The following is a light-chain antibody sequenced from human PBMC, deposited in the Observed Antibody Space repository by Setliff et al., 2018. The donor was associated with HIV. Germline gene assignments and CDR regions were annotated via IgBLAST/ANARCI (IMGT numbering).Light chain of an antibody. CDR2: EVR. V-gene: IGLV2-14*01. J-gene: IGLJ1*01. Sequence: QSALAQPASVSGSPGQSITISCTGTSSDVGGYSHVSWYQQHPAKAPKFILYEVRNRPSGVSNRFSGSKSGNTASLTTSGLQAEDGADYYCSSHAITNTLPFGTGTKFTVL. CDR3: SSHAITNTLP. CDR1: SSDVGGYSH.